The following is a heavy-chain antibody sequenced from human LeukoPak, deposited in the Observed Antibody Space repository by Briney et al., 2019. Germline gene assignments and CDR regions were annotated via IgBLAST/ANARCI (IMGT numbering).Heavy chain of an antibody. D-gene: IGHD3-22*01. CDR2: IYYSGST. V-gene: IGHV4-59*01. Sequence: PSETLSLTCTVSGGSISSYYWSWIRQPPGKGLEWIGYIYYSGSTNYNPSLKSRVTISVDTSKNQFSLKLSSVTAADTAVYYCATWGAYDSSGYWGQGTLVTVSS. CDR3: ATWGAYDSSGY. J-gene: IGHJ4*02. CDR1: GGSISSYY.